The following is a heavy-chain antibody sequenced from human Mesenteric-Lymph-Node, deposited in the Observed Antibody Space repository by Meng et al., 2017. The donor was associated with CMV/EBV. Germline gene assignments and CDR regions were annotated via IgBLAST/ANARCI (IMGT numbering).Heavy chain of an antibody. CDR2: ISTTNSHT. CDR1: GFTFSSYA. V-gene: IGHV3-21*01. J-gene: IGHJ6*02. Sequence: ETLSLTCAASGFTFSSYAMHWVRQAPGKGLEWVSSISTTNSHTYYVDSVKGRFTISRDNAKNSLYLQMNSLRAEDTAVYYCTRFSGGMDVWGQGATVTVSS. CDR3: TRFSGGMDV.